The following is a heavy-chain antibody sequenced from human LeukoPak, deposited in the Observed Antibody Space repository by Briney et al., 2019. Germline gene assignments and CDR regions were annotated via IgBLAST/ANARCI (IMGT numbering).Heavy chain of an antibody. J-gene: IGHJ6*03. V-gene: IGHV4-59*01. CDR3: ARAYYYYMDV. Sequence: PSETLSLTCTVSGSSISTYYWSWIRQPPGKGLEWIGYISYSGSTNYNPSLKSRVTISVDTSKNQFSLNLSSVTAADTAVYYCARAYYYYMDVWGKGTTVTVSS. CDR1: GSSISTYY. CDR2: ISYSGST.